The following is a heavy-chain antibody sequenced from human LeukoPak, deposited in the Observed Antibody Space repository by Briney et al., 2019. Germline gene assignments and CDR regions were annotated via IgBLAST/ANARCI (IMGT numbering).Heavy chain of an antibody. V-gene: IGHV4-61*02. J-gene: IGHJ5*02. CDR3: ARGHIAAAALSGFDP. CDR2: IYTSGST. Sequence: PSQTLSLTCTVSGGSISSGSYYWSWIRQPAGKGLEWIGRIYTSGSTNYNPSLKSRVTISVDTSKNQFSLKLSSATAADTAMYYCARGHIAAAALSGFDPWGQGTLVTVSS. D-gene: IGHD6-13*01. CDR1: GGSISSGSYY.